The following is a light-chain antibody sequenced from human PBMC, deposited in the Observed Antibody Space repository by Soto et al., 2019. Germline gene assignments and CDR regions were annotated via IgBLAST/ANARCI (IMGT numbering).Light chain of an antibody. V-gene: IGKV3-15*01. CDR1: QSVSNN. J-gene: IGKJ2*01. CDR3: QQWSSSPRT. Sequence: EIVMTHSPATLSVSPGERATLSCRASQSVSNNLAWYQQKPGQAPRLLIYGASTRATAIPARFSGSGSGTEFTLTISSLQSEDFAVYFCQQWSSSPRTFGQGTKLEIK. CDR2: GAS.